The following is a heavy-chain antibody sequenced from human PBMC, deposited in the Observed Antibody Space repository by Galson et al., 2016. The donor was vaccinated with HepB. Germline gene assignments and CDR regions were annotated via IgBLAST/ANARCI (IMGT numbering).Heavy chain of an antibody. D-gene: IGHD2-2*01. CDR1: GGSLSSGGYY. V-gene: IGHV4-31*03. Sequence: TLSLTCTVSGGSLSSGGYYWSWIRQHPEKGLEWIGNIYYSGATYYNPSLKSRVMISVEKSKNQFSLNLTSVTAADTAVYYCARLDGFTAADYWGQGSLVSVST. CDR3: ARLDGFTAADY. CDR2: IYYSGAT. J-gene: IGHJ4*02.